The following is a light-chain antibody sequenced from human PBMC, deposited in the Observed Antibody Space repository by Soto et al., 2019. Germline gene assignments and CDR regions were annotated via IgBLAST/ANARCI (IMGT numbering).Light chain of an antibody. V-gene: IGLV2-11*01. Sequence: QSALTQPRSVSGPPGQSVTISCTGTSSDIGAYIYVSWYQQHPGKAPKLMTYDVNKRPSGVPGRFSGSKSGNTASLTISGLQTEDEADYYCCSYAGAYSVILGGGTKLTVL. J-gene: IGLJ2*01. CDR2: DVN. CDR1: SSDIGAYIY. CDR3: CSYAGAYSVI.